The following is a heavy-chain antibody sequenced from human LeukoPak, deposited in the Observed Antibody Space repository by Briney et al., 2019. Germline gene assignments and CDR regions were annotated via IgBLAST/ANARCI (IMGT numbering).Heavy chain of an antibody. CDR1: GGTFSSYA. V-gene: IGHV1-69*04. CDR2: IIPILGIA. J-gene: IGHJ4*02. CDR3: ARESQYGSGSYILPY. D-gene: IGHD3-10*01. Sequence: SVKVSCKASGGTFSSYAISWVRQAPGQGLEWMGRIIPILGIANYAQKFQGRVTITADKSTSTAYMELSSLRSEDTAVYYCARESQYGSGSYILPYWGQGTLVTASS.